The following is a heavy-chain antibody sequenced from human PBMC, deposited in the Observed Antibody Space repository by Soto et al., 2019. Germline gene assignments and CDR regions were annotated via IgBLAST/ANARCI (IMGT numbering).Heavy chain of an antibody. CDR1: GGTFSSYA. D-gene: IGHD2-8*01. CDR3: ARVTPRVIGFCTNGVCPSGYGMDV. J-gene: IGHJ6*02. V-gene: IGHV1-69*13. Sequence: GASVKVSCKASGGTFSSYAISWVRQAPGQGLEWMGGIIPIFGTANYAQKFQGRVMITADESTSTAYMELSSLTSEDTAVYYCARVTPRVIGFCTNGVCPSGYGMDVWGQGTTVTVSS. CDR2: IIPIFGTA.